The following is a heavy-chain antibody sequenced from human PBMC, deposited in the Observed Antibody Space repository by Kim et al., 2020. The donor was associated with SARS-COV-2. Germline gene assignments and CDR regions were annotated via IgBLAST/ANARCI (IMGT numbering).Heavy chain of an antibody. Sequence: KTEGGTVDYAAPVKGRFTISRDDSKNTLFLLMNSLKTEDSGVYYCTTVSMRWGQGTLVTVSS. J-gene: IGHJ4*02. CDR3: TTVSMR. CDR2: KTEGGTV. D-gene: IGHD2-2*01. V-gene: IGHV3-15*01.